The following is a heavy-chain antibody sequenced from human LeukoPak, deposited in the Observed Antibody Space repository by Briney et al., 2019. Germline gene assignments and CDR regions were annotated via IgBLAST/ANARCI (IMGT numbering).Heavy chain of an antibody. Sequence: ASVKVSCKASGYTFTSYYMHWVRQAPGQGLEWMGIINPSGGSTSYAQKFQGRVTMTRDTSISTAYMELSRLRSDDTAVYYCARDKARFLEWGNYYYYYMDVWGKGTTVTVSS. D-gene: IGHD3-3*01. CDR3: ARDKARFLEWGNYYYYYMDV. CDR1: GYTFTSYY. CDR2: INPSGGST. J-gene: IGHJ6*03. V-gene: IGHV1-46*01.